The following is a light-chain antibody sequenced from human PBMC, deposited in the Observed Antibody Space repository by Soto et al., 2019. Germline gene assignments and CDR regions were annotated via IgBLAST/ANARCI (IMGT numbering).Light chain of an antibody. CDR1: SSDIGSYNL. CDR2: EGT. CDR3: SSYTSSSTLV. Sequence: QSALTQPASVSGSPGQSITISCTGTSSDIGSYNLVSWYHQHPGKAPKLMIYEGTKRPSGISNRFSGSKSGNTASLTISGLQAEDEADYYCSSYTSSSTLVFGTGTKLTVL. V-gene: IGLV2-14*02. J-gene: IGLJ1*01.